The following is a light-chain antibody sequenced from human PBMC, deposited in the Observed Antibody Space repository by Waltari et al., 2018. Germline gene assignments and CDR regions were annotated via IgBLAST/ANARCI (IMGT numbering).Light chain of an antibody. V-gene: IGLV2-23*02. CDR3: CSYAGRGTYV. CDR2: EVF. CDR1: TSNVGSYEL. J-gene: IGLJ1*01. Sequence: QSALTQPASVSGTPGQSITISCSGTTSNVGSYELFPWSQQHPGEAPQLLICEVFKRPPDTSSRFSGAKSGSTASLTISGLQPEDEADYYCCSYAGRGTYVFGSGTKVTVL.